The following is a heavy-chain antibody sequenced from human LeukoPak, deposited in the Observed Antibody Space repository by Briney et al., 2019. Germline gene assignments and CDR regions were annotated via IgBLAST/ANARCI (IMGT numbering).Heavy chain of an antibody. CDR3: ARGGPPGYYYDYYMDV. Sequence: PSETLSLTCTVSGGSISSDTSHWGWIRQPPGKGLEWIGSIHYTGRTNFNPSLKSRVTISVDTSKNQFSLKMSSVTAADTAVYFCARGGPPGYYYDYYMDVWGKGTTVTISS. CDR1: GGSISSDTSH. V-gene: IGHV4-39*07. CDR2: IHYTGRT. J-gene: IGHJ6*03.